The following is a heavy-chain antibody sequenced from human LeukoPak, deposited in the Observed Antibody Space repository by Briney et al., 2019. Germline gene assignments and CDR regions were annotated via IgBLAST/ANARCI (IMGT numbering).Heavy chain of an antibody. CDR3: AKGSYYDSSGSFYFDY. CDR1: GFTFSSYA. V-gene: IGHV3-23*01. D-gene: IGHD3-22*01. J-gene: IGHJ4*02. Sequence: GGSLRLSCVVSGFTFSSYAMSWVSQAPGKGLEWVSGISGSGDNTYYADSVKGRFTISRDNSKNTLYVQMNSLGTEDTAAYYCAKGSYYDSSGSFYFDYWGQGTLVTVSS. CDR2: ISGSGDNT.